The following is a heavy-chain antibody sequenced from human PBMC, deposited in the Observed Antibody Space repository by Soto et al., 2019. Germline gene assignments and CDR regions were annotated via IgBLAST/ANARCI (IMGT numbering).Heavy chain of an antibody. CDR1: GGSISSSSYY. V-gene: IGHV4-39*07. CDR3: ARRYGANFDY. CDR2: IYYSGST. D-gene: IGHD4-17*01. J-gene: IGHJ4*02. Sequence: SETLSLTCTVSGGSISSSSYYWGWIRQPPGKGLEWIGSIYYSGSTYYNPSLKSRVTISLDTSKNQFSPKMSSVTAADTAVYYCARRYGANFDYWGQGTLVTVSS.